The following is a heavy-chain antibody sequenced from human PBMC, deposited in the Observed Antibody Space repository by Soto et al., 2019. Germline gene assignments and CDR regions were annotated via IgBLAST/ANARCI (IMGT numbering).Heavy chain of an antibody. D-gene: IGHD3-22*01. Sequence: SETLSLTCAVSGGSISSSNWWSWVRQPPGKGLEWIGEIYHSGSTNYNPSLKSRVTISVDKSKNQFSLKLSSVTAADTAVYYCATTPTYYYDSSGWTEYWGQGTXVTVSS. CDR2: IYHSGST. CDR3: ATTPTYYYDSSGWTEY. J-gene: IGHJ4*02. CDR1: GGSISSSNW. V-gene: IGHV4-4*02.